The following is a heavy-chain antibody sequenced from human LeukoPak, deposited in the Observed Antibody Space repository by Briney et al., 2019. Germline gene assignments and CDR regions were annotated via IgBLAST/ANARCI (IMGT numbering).Heavy chain of an antibody. V-gene: IGHV3-21*05. CDR3: ARDGVEQQLVHYFDY. Sequence: GGSLRLSCATSGFTFTDYPMNWVRQAPGKGLEWVSNIRTTAEGANYAYYADAVKGRFTISRDNSKNTVYLQMNSLRAEDTAVYYCARDGVEQQLVHYFDYWGQGTLVTVSS. D-gene: IGHD6-13*01. J-gene: IGHJ4*02. CDR1: GFTFTDYP. CDR2: IRTTAEGANYA.